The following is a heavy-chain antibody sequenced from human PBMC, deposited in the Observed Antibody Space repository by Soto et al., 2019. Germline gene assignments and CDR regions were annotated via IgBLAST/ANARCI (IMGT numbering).Heavy chain of an antibody. D-gene: IGHD5-18*01. CDR2: IYYSGST. CDR3: ARSGYSYGPNPLLY. CDR1: GGSISSGGYY. V-gene: IGHV4-31*03. Sequence: QVQLQESGPGLVKPSQTLSLTCTVSGGSISSGGYYWSWIRQHPGKGLEWIGYIYYSGSTYYTPSLKSRVTISVDTSKNQFSLQLSSVTAADTAVYYCARSGYSYGPNPLLYWGQGTLVTVSS. J-gene: IGHJ4*02.